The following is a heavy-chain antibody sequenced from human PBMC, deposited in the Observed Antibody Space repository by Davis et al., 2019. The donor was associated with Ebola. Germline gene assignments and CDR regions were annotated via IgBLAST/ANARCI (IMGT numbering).Heavy chain of an antibody. CDR1: GYTFTSYG. D-gene: IGHD3-22*01. Sequence: ASVKVSCKASGYTFTSYGISWVRQAPGQGLEWMGWISAYNGNTNYAQKLQGRVTMTTDTSTSTAYMELSRLRSDDTAVYYCARGGITMTVVPRDYYYGMDVWGQGTTVTVSS. V-gene: IGHV1-18*01. CDR2: ISAYNGNT. CDR3: ARGGITMTVVPRDYYYGMDV. J-gene: IGHJ6*02.